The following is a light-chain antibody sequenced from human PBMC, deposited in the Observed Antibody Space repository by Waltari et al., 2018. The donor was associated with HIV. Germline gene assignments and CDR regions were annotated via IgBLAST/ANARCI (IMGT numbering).Light chain of an antibody. CDR2: RSN. V-gene: IGLV1-47*01. J-gene: IGLJ3*02. Sequence: QSVLTQPPSASGTAGQRVAISCSGSSSNIGSNYVYCYQQHPGTAPKVLIYRSNQRPSGVPDRFSGSKSGTSASLAISALRSEDEADYYCATWDDSLSGPVFGGGTKLTVL. CDR1: SSNIGSNY. CDR3: ATWDDSLSGPV.